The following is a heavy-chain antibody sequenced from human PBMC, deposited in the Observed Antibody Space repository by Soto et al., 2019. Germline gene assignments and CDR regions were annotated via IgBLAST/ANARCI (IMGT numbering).Heavy chain of an antibody. D-gene: IGHD3-16*01. V-gene: IGHV1-18*01. J-gene: IGHJ3*02. CDR3: ARGGAFDI. CDR1: GYSFPSYG. CDR2: NSGSIGNP. Sequence: QVQLVQSGAEVKRPGASVKVSCKASGYSFPSYGISWVRQAPGQGLKWMGWNSGSIGNPTYARKFEGRVTMTTDKSTSTAYMELRSLTSDDTALYYCARGGAFDIWGQGTMVTVSS.